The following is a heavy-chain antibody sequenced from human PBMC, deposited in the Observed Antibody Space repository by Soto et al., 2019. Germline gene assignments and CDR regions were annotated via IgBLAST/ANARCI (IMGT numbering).Heavy chain of an antibody. CDR2: ISAYNGNT. J-gene: IGHJ5*02. V-gene: IGHV1-18*01. CDR1: GYTFTSYG. CDR3: ARDQGSTPPPIWFDP. Sequence: ASVKVSCKASGYTFTSYGISWVRQAPGQGLEWMGWISAYNGNTNYAQKLQGRVTMTTDTSTSTAYMELRSLRSDDTAVYYCARDQGSTPPPIWFDPWGQGTLVTVSS. D-gene: IGHD2-15*01.